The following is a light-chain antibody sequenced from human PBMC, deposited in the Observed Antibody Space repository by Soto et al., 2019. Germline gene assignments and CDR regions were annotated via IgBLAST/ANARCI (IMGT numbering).Light chain of an antibody. J-gene: IGKJ4*01. CDR2: WAS. CDR1: QSVLFSSNNKNF. Sequence: DIVMTQSPDSLAVPLGGRATINCKSSQSVLFSSNNKNFLAWYQQKPGQPPKLLIYWASARESGVPDRFSGSGSGTDFTLTISSLQADDVAVYYCQQYYLTPLSFGGGTKVDIK. V-gene: IGKV4-1*01. CDR3: QQYYLTPLS.